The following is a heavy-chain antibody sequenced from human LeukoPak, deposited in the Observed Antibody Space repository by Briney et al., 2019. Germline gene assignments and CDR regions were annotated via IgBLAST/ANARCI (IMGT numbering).Heavy chain of an antibody. V-gene: IGHV4-34*12. CDR1: GGSFGGYY. J-gene: IGHJ3*02. Sequence: PSETLSLTCAVYGGSFGGYYWSWIRQPPGKGLEWIGEIIQTGSTNYSPSLRSRVTISLDTSKSQFSLKLSSVSAADTSTYYCARVGLGRDKGAFDIWAKGQWSPSLQ. CDR2: IIQTGST. CDR3: ARVGLGRDKGAFDI. D-gene: IGHD3/OR15-3a*01.